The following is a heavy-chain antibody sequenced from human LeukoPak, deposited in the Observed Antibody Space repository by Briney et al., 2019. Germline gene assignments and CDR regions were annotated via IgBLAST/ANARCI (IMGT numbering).Heavy chain of an antibody. CDR1: GASISSYY. J-gene: IGHJ6*03. Sequence: SETLSLTCTVSGASISSYYWNWIRQPPGKGLEWIGYIYYTGSTTDNPSFKSRLTMSIDTSKNQFSLKLSSVTAADTAVYYCARDYYVYYMDVWGKGTTVTVSS. V-gene: IGHV4-59*12. CDR2: IYYTGST. CDR3: ARDYYVYYMDV.